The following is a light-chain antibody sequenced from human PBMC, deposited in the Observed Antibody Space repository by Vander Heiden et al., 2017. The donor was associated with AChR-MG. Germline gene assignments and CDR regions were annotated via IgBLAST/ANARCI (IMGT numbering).Light chain of an antibody. CDR3: QQYGDRPRT. Sequence: ETVMTQSPATLSVSPGETVTPSCRASQYISTNLVWYQQRGGQAPRLLIYDASSRATGVPSRFSGRGSGTDFSLTISSLQSEDFAVYYCQQYGDRPRTFGQGTKVEIK. J-gene: IGKJ1*01. CDR1: QYISTN. CDR2: DAS. V-gene: IGKV3-15*01.